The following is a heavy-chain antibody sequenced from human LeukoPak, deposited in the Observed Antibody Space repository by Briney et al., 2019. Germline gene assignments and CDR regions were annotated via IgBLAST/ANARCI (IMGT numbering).Heavy chain of an antibody. V-gene: IGHV3-30*02. D-gene: IGHD2-15*01. CDR1: GFTFSSYG. Sequence: PGGSLRLSCAASGFTFSSYGMHWVRQAPGKGLEWVAFIRYDGSNKYYADSVKGRFTISRDNSKNTLYLQMNSLRAEDTAVYYCAKAPDCSGGSCYSDYYYMDVWGKGTTVTISS. J-gene: IGHJ6*03. CDR2: IRYDGSNK. CDR3: AKAPDCSGGSCYSDYYYMDV.